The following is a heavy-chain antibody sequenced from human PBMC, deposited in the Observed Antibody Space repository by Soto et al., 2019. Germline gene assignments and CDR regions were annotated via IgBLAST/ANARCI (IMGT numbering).Heavy chain of an antibody. CDR2: INWNGGST. J-gene: IGHJ4*02. Sequence: EVQLVESGGGVVRPGGSLRLSCAASGFTFDDYGMSWVRQAPGKGLEWVSGINWNGGSTGYADSVKGRFTISRDNAKNSLYLQMNSLRAADTALYHCARVAHAQLEPYVFDYWGQGTLVTVSS. D-gene: IGHD1-1*01. CDR3: ARVAHAQLEPYVFDY. V-gene: IGHV3-20*01. CDR1: GFTFDDYG.